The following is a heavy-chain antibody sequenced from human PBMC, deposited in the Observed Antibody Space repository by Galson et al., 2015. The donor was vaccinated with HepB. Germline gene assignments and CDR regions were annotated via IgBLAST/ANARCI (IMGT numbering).Heavy chain of an antibody. V-gene: IGHV3-30-3*01. Sequence: SLRLSCAASGFFFDNYRMSWVRQPPGKGLEWAAVISYDGSNKYYADSVKGRFTISRDNSKNTLYLQMNSLRAEDTAVYYCARDRGAARGYFDYWGQGTLVTVSS. CDR2: ISYDGSNK. D-gene: IGHD6-6*01. CDR1: GFFFDNYR. CDR3: ARDRGAARGYFDY. J-gene: IGHJ4*02.